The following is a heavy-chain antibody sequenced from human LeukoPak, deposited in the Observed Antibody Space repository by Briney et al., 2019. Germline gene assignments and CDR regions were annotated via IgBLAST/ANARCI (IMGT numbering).Heavy chain of an antibody. V-gene: IGHV1-2*02. CDR1: GYTFTGYY. J-gene: IGHJ6*03. CDR3: AREDGSGTHYYYYMDV. D-gene: IGHD3-10*01. CDR2: INPNSGGT. Sequence: ASVKVSCKASGYTFTGYYMHWVRQAPGQGLEWMGWINPNSGGTNYAQKFQGRVTMTRDTSISTAYMELSRLRSDDTAVYYCAREDGSGTHYYYYMDVWGKGTTVTISS.